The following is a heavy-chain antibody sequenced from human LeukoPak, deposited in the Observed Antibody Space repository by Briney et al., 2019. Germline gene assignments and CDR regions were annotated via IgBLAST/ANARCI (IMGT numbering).Heavy chain of an antibody. D-gene: IGHD4-23*01. CDR1: GFTFSNYG. V-gene: IGHV3-30*02. CDR3: AKVLAVTSYGAKSVFDH. J-gene: IGHJ4*02. Sequence: GGSLRLSCAASGFTFSNYGMHWVRQAPGKGLEWVAFIWYDGSNRYYADSVKGRFTISRDNSKNTVYLQMNSLRAEDTAVYYCAKVLAVTSYGAKSVFDHWGQGTLVTVSS. CDR2: IWYDGSNR.